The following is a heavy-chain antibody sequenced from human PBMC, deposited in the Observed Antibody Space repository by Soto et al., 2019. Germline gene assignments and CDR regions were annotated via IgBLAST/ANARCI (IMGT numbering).Heavy chain of an antibody. CDR1: GFTFSDHW. J-gene: IGHJ4*02. D-gene: IGHD4-17*01. Sequence: GGSLRLSCVGSGFTFSDHWMSWVRQAPGKGLQWVSVIYSDGGTDYAESVKGRFTISRDNSKNTLYLQMNSLKAEDTAIYYCATRMTTAPYWGQGTLVTVSS. CDR2: IYSDGGT. CDR3: ATRMTTAPY. V-gene: IGHV3-66*01.